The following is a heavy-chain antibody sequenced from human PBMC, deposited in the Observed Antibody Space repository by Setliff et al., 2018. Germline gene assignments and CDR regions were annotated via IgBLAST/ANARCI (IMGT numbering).Heavy chain of an antibody. V-gene: IGHV4-59*01. J-gene: IGHJ4*02. Sequence: PSETLSLTCSVSGDSMGDFYWSWIRQTPGKGLEWIGHLSYVGYTVYKPSLRSRVTISADTSKKQLSLTLTSVTVADTAVYYCARAKYGTTTYFESWGPGTLVTAPQ. D-gene: IGHD1-1*01. CDR1: GDSMGDFY. CDR3: ARAKYGTTTYFES. CDR2: LSYVGYT.